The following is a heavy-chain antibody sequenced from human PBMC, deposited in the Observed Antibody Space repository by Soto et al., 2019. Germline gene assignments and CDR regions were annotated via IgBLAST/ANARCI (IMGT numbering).Heavy chain of an antibody. V-gene: IGHV1-18*04. D-gene: IGHD3-10*01. Sequence: ASVKVSCKASGYTFTDNYLHWVRQAPGQGLEWMGWISAYNGNTNYAQKLQGRVTMTTDTSTSTAYMELRGLRSDDTAVYYCARDRYYYGSGSYYISWFDPWGQGTLVTVSS. CDR3: ARDRYYYGSGSYYISWFDP. CDR1: GYTFTDNY. CDR2: ISAYNGNT. J-gene: IGHJ5*02.